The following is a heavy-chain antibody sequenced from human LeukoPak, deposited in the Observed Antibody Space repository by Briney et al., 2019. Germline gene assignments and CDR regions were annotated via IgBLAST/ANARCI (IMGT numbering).Heavy chain of an antibody. Sequence: SGGSLRLSCSASGFTFSNYAMHWVRQAPGKGLEFVSSISSNGGSTYYADSVKGRFTISRDNSKNTLYLQMSTLRPEDTAVYYCVKGTEFCSDSRADYWGQGTLVTVSS. CDR2: ISSNGGST. J-gene: IGHJ4*02. D-gene: IGHD3-16*01. CDR3: VKGTEFCSDSRADY. V-gene: IGHV3-64D*09. CDR1: GFTFSNYA.